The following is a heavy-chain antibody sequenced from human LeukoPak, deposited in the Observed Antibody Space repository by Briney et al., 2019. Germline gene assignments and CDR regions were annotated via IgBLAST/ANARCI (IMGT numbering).Heavy chain of an antibody. V-gene: IGHV1-2*04. D-gene: IGHD1-26*01. Sequence: GASVKVSCKASGYTFTGYYMHWVRQAPGQGLEWMGWINPNNGGTNYAQKFQGWVTMTRDTSISTAYMELSRLRSDDTAVYYCARYSGSYSVHAFDIWGQGTMVTVSS. CDR2: INPNNGGT. CDR1: GYTFTGYY. CDR3: ARYSGSYSVHAFDI. J-gene: IGHJ3*02.